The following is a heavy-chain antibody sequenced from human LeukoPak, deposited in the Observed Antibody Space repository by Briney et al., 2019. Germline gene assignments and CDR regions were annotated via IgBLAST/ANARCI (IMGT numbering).Heavy chain of an antibody. D-gene: IGHD3-22*01. J-gene: IGHJ4*02. CDR1: GYSFTSYW. CDR2: IYPGDSDT. CDR3: AIYYDSSGYFDY. Sequence: GESLKISCKGSGYSFTSYWIGWVRQVPGKGLEWMGIIYPGDSDTRYSPSFQGQVTISADRSISTAYLHWSSLKASDTAMYYCAIYYDSSGYFDYWGQGTLVTVSS. V-gene: IGHV5-51*01.